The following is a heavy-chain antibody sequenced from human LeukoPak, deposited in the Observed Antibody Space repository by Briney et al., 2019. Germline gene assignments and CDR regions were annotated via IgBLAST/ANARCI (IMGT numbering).Heavy chain of an antibody. CDR1: GGSISSSSYY. Sequence: SETLSLTCTVPGGSISSSSYYWGWIRQPPGKGLEWIGYIYYSGSTNYNPSLKSRVTISVDTSKNQFSLKLSSVTAADTAVYYCAVTVGYDSSGYYYGFTTFDYWGQGTLVTVSS. J-gene: IGHJ4*02. CDR3: AVTVGYDSSGYYYGFTTFDY. D-gene: IGHD3-22*01. CDR2: IYYSGST. V-gene: IGHV4-61*05.